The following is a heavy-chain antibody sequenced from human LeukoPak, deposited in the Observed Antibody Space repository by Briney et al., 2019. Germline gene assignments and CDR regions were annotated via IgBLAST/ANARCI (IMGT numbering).Heavy chain of an antibody. CDR2: ISRSSSSI. V-gene: IGHV3-21*01. Sequence: GGSLRLSCAASGFTFSSYSMNWVRQAPGKGLEWVSSISRSSSSIYYADSVKGRFTISRDNAKNSLYLQMNSLRAEDTAMYYCARTFEYNSSRDAFDMWGQGTMVTVSS. J-gene: IGHJ3*02. CDR3: ARTFEYNSSRDAFDM. D-gene: IGHD6-6*01. CDR1: GFTFSSYS.